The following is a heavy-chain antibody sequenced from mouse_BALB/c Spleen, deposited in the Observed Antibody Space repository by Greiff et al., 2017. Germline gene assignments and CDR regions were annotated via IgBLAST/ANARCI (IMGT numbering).Heavy chain of an antibody. J-gene: IGHJ4*01. CDR2: ISSGGSYT. CDR1: GFTFSSYA. V-gene: IGHV5-9-4*01. CDR3: ARVAFYYAMDY. Sequence: EVQGVESGGGLVKPGGSLKLSCAASGFTFSSYAMSWVRQSPEKRLEWVAEISSGGSYTYYPDTVTGRFTISRDNAKNTLYLEMSSLRSEDTAMYYCARVAFYYAMDYWGQGTSVTVSS.